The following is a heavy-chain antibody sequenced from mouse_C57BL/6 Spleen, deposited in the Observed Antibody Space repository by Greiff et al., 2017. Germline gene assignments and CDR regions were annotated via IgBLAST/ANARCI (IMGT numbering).Heavy chain of an antibody. D-gene: IGHD2-2*01. Sequence: EVQVVESGGDLVKPGGSLKLSCAASGFTFSSYGMSWVRQTPDKRLAWVATISSGGSYTYYPDSVKGRFTISRDNAKNTLYLQMSSLKSEDTAMYYCAREGAMVTTYYFDYWGQGTTLTVSS. CDR3: AREGAMVTTYYFDY. CDR1: GFTFSSYG. CDR2: ISSGGSYT. J-gene: IGHJ2*01. V-gene: IGHV5-6*01.